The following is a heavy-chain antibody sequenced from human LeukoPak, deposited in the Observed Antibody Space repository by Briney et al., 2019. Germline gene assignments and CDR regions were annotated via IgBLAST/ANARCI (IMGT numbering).Heavy chain of an antibody. CDR3: ARYSCDYGGGIDY. D-gene: IGHD4-17*01. CDR1: GGSISSYY. V-gene: IGHV4-59*01. CDR2: IYYSGST. Sequence: PSETLSLTCTVSGGSISSYYWRWIRQPPGKGLEWIGYIYYSGSTNYNPSLKSRVTISVDTSKNQFSLKLSSVTAADTAVYYCARYSCDYGGGIDYWGQGTLVTVSS. J-gene: IGHJ4*02.